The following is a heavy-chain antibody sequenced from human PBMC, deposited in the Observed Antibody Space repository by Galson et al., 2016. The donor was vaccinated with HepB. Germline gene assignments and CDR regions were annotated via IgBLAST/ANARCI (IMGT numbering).Heavy chain of an antibody. J-gene: IGHJ3*02. CDR2: IGAGGGRT. D-gene: IGHD6-19*01. CDR1: GFTFDSYD. CDR3: AKDRASRLSSRGWLTNDALDI. V-gene: IGHV3-23*01. Sequence: SLRLSCAVSGFTFDSYDMSCVRQAPGKGPEGVSAIGAGGGRTNYVDSVKGRFTISRDNSKSTLYLQMNSLRVDDTALYYCAKDRASRLSSRGWLTNDALDIWGQGTMVTVSS.